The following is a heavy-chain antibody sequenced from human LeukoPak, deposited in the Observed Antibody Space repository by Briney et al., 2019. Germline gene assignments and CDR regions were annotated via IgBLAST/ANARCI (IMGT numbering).Heavy chain of an antibody. J-gene: IGHJ4*02. CDR1: GGAISSSTYS. CDR3: ARLGRTITFVRGYFDY. CDR2: IYNSGST. Sequence: SETLSLTCTVPGGAISSSTYSWGWIRHPPGKGLEWIGTIYNSGSTYYNPSLKSRVTISVDTSKNPFSLNLSSVTAADTAVYYCARLGRTITFVRGYFDYWGQGTLVTVCS. D-gene: IGHD3-10*01. V-gene: IGHV4-39*01.